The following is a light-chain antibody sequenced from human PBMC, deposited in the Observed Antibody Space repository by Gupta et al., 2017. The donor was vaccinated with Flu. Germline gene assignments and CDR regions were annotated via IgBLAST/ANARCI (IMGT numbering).Light chain of an antibody. Sequence: DIQMTQSPSSVSASVGDRVTITCRASQNINNWLAWYQQKPGKAPELLVYDAFSLQRGVPSRFSGSGSGTDFTLTISLLQPEDFAVYFCQQAHTFPITFGPGTRVD. CDR3: QQAHTFPIT. V-gene: IGKV1-12*01. CDR2: DAF. CDR1: QNINNW. J-gene: IGKJ3*01.